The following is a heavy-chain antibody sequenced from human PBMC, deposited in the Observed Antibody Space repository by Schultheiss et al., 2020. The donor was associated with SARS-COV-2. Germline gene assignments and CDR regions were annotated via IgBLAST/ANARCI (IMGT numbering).Heavy chain of an antibody. CDR1: GFTFSDHY. V-gene: IGHV3-21*01. CDR3: ARGGIPTYFDY. Sequence: GESLKISCAASGFTFSDHYMDWVRQAPGKGLEWVSSISSSSSYIYYADSVKGRFTISRDNAKNSLYLQMNSLRAEDTAVYYCARGGIPTYFDYWGQGTLVTVSS. CDR2: ISSSSSYI. J-gene: IGHJ4*02. D-gene: IGHD1-26*01.